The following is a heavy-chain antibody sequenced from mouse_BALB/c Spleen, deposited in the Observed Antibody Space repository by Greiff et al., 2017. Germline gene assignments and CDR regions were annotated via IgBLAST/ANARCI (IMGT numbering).Heavy chain of an antibody. D-gene: IGHD1-1*01. CDR2: ISSGGST. Sequence: EVQGVESGGGLVKPGGSLKLSCAASGFTFSSYAMSWVRQTPEKRLEWVASISSGGSTYYPDSVKGRFTISRDNARNILYLQMSSLRSEDTAMYYCARGGIYYYGSSPFDYWGQGTTLTVSS. CDR1: GFTFSSYA. V-gene: IGHV5-6-5*01. J-gene: IGHJ2*01. CDR3: ARGGIYYYGSSPFDY.